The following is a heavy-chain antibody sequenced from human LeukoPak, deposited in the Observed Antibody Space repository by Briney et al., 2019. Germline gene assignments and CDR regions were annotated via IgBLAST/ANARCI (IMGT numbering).Heavy chain of an antibody. CDR1: GGTFVNYA. Sequence: ASVKVSCTASGGTFVNYAISWVRKAPGQGLEWMGGIIPIFGTGDSAQKFQGRLTITADESTRTTYMELSSLRSEDTAVYYCAKGHDDFRQFDYWGQGTLVTVSS. V-gene: IGHV1-69*13. J-gene: IGHJ4*02. D-gene: IGHD3-3*01. CDR3: AKGHDDFRQFDY. CDR2: IIPIFGTG.